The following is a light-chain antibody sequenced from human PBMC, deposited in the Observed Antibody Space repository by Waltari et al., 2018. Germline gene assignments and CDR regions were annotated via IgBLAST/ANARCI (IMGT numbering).Light chain of an antibody. CDR3: QQYYSAPPWT. J-gene: IGKJ1*01. CDR1: QSVFYNSDNRNY. V-gene: IGKV4-1*01. CDR2: WAS. Sequence: DFVLTQSPDSLAVSLRERAPINCRSSQSVFYNSDNRNYLAWYQQKPGQPPKLLISWASTRRSGVPDRFSGSGSGTDFTLTINALQAEDVAVYYCQQYYSAPPWTFGQGTKVEIK.